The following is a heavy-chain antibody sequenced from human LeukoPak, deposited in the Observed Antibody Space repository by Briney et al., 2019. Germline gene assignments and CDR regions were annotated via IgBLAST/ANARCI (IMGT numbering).Heavy chain of an antibody. V-gene: IGHV3-30*03. CDR1: GFPFSGYA. Sequence: GGSLRLSCAASGFPFSGYAMHWVRQAPGKGLEWVAIISYDRSIEHYADSVRGRFTVSRDNSKNTVYLQMNSLRTDDTARYFCAREEEGELPDYWGQGTLVTVSS. J-gene: IGHJ4*02. D-gene: IGHD1-26*01. CDR3: AREEEGELPDY. CDR2: ISYDRSIE.